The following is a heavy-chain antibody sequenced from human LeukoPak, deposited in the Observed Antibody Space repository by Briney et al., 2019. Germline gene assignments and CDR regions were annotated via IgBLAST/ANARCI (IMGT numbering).Heavy chain of an antibody. D-gene: IGHD3-22*01. Sequence: GGSLRLSCAASGFTFSDYSMNWVRQATGKGLEWVSYISSIGATIYYADSVKGRFTISRDNAKNTLYLQMNSLRAEDTAVYYCARVGDSSALDYWGQGTLVTVSS. J-gene: IGHJ4*02. V-gene: IGHV3-48*03. CDR3: ARVGDSSALDY. CDR2: ISSIGATI. CDR1: GFTFSDYS.